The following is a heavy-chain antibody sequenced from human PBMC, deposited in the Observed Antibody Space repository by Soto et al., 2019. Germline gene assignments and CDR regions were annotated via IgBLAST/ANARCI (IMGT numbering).Heavy chain of an antibody. V-gene: IGHV1-69*08. J-gene: IGHJ6*04. CDR1: GDILSGYT. CDR3: ARVSGTTEWTRGMDV. D-gene: IGHD1-1*01. CDR2: IIPIIGAP. Sequence: VQLVQSGAEVKKPGSSVKVSCTTSGDILSGYTFSWVRQAPGQGLEWMGRIIPIIGAPFSTQKFQARVAFTADISTNTVYMDLRSLTSEDTAVYYCARVSGTTEWTRGMDVWGTGTTVTVSS.